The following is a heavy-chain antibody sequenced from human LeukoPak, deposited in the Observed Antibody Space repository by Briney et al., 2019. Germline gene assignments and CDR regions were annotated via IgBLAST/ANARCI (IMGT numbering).Heavy chain of an antibody. Sequence: GESLKISCKASGCRFSDYWIGWVRQMPGKGLEWMGIIYPDDSDTRYSPSFQGQVTISADKSINTAYLQWSSLKASDTAMFYCARLDYGGSEVVDYWGQGTLVTVSS. CDR1: GCRFSDYW. D-gene: IGHD4-23*01. CDR2: IYPDDSDT. V-gene: IGHV5-51*01. J-gene: IGHJ4*02. CDR3: ARLDYGGSEVVDY.